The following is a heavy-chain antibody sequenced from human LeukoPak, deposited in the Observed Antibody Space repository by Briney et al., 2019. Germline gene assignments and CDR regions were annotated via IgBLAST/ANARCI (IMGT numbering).Heavy chain of an antibody. CDR1: GFSFSRSS. D-gene: IGHD3-10*01. V-gene: IGHV3-21*01. CDR2: ITASSTYI. Sequence: GGSLRLSCAASGFSFSRSSMSWVRQAPGKGLEWVASITASSTYIYYADSVKGRFTISRDNAEKSVYLQMNSLRAEDTAVYYCAREYYYHDNAGNYWGQGILVTVSS. J-gene: IGHJ4*02. CDR3: AREYYYHDNAGNY.